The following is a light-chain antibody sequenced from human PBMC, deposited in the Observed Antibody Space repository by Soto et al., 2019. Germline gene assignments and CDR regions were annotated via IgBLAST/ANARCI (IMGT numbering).Light chain of an antibody. J-gene: IGKJ2*01. Sequence: DIVLTQSPDSLAVSLGERATIDCKASQSVLHSSNKKKYLAWYQHKPGQPPKLLLYWASTRESGVPARFSGSGAGTKFPLTISRLQAEDVATYYCQQYHTTPYTFGQGTKLEIK. CDR1: QSVLHSSNKKKY. CDR2: WAS. V-gene: IGKV4-1*01. CDR3: QQYHTTPYT.